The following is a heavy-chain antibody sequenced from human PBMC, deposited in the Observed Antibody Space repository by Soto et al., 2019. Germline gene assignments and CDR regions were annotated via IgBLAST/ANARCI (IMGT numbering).Heavy chain of an antibody. CDR1: GGSISSGGYY. V-gene: IGHV4-31*03. D-gene: IGHD5-18*01. CDR3: ARVDTAMVWGHRGNWFDP. Sequence: QVQLQESGPGLVKPSQTLSLTCTVSGGSISSGGYYWSWIRQHPGKGLEWIGYIYYSGSTYYNPSLKSRVTISVDTSKNQFSLKLSSVTAADTAVYYCARVDTAMVWGHRGNWFDPWGQGTLVTVSS. CDR2: IYYSGST. J-gene: IGHJ5*02.